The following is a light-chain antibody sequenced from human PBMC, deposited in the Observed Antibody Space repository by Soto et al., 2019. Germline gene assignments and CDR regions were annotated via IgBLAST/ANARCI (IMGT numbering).Light chain of an antibody. J-gene: IGKJ4*01. V-gene: IGKV3-20*01. CDR3: QQYGSSVT. Sequence: IVMTQSPDTLSLSPGERATLSCRASQTIRTSLAWYQQRPGQAPRLLIFDASRKTFGVPDRFTGSGSGTDFALTIYRLEPEDFGVYFCQQYGSSVTFGGGTKVEIK. CDR1: QTIRTS. CDR2: DAS.